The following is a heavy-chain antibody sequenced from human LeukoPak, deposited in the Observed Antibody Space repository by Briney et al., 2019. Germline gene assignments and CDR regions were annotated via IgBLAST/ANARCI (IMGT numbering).Heavy chain of an antibody. D-gene: IGHD1-26*01. CDR2: IYFSGNT. CDR3: ARDYLGAGTVGATSGY. J-gene: IGHJ4*02. CDR1: GGPINNNNW. V-gene: IGHV4-4*02. Sequence: SETLSLTCAVSGGPINNNNWWTWVRQPPGRGLEWIGSIYFSGNTYYNPSLKSRLTISVDTSKNQFSLNLSSVTAADTAVYYCARDYLGAGTVGATSGYWGQGTLVTVSS.